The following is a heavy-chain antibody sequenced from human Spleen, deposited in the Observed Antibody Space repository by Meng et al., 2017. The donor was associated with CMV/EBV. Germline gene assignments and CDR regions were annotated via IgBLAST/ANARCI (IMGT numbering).Heavy chain of an antibody. CDR3: AKDMVRGVITGRYYYGMDV. CDR1: GFTFSSYW. Sequence: GESLKISCAASGFTFSSYWMSWVRQAPGKGLEWVANIKQDGSEKYYVDSVKGRFTISRDNSKNSLYLQMNSLRTEDTALYYCAKDMVRGVITGRYYYGMDVWGQGTTVTVSS. D-gene: IGHD3-10*01. CDR2: IKQDGSEK. J-gene: IGHJ6*02. V-gene: IGHV3-7*03.